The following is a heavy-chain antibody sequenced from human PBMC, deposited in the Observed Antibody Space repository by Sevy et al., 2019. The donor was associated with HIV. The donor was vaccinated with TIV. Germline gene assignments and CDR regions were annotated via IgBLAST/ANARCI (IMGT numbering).Heavy chain of an antibody. CDR2: ISYDGSNK. CDR3: ARVGTAIPFDY. D-gene: IGHD2-21*02. V-gene: IGHV3-30*04. CDR1: GFTFSSYA. Sequence: GGSLRLSCAASGFTFSSYAMHWVRQAPGKGLEWVAVISYDGSNKYYADSVKGRFTISRDNSKNTLYLQMNSLGAEDTAVYYCARVGTAIPFDYWGQGTLVTVSS. J-gene: IGHJ4*02.